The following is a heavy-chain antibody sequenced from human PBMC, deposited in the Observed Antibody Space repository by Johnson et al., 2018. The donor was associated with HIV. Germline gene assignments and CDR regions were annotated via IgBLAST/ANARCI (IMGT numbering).Heavy chain of an antibody. V-gene: IGHV3-23*04. CDR1: GFTFDDYG. Sequence: AQLVESGGGVVRPGGSLRLSCAASGFTFDDYGMSWVRQAPGKGLEWVSAISGSGGSTYYADSVKGRFTISRDNSKNTLYLQMNSLRAEDTAVYYCAKGEGYCGGDCLDAFDIWGQGTMVTVSS. CDR2: ISGSGGST. J-gene: IGHJ3*02. CDR3: AKGEGYCGGDCLDAFDI. D-gene: IGHD2-21*01.